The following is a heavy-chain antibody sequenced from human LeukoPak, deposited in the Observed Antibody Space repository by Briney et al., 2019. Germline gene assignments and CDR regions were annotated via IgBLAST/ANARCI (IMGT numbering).Heavy chain of an antibody. V-gene: IGHV4-39*07. Sequence: SETLSLTCTVSGGSISSSSYYWGWIRQPPGKGLEWIGSIYYSGSTYYNPSLKSRVTISVDTSKNQFSLKLSSVTAADTAVYYCARDGSEYYDSSGLDIWGQGTMVTVSS. D-gene: IGHD3-22*01. CDR3: ARDGSEYYDSSGLDI. CDR2: IYYSGST. CDR1: GGSISSSSYY. J-gene: IGHJ3*02.